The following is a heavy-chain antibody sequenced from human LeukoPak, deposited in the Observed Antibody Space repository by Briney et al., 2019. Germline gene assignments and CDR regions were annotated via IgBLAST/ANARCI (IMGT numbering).Heavy chain of an antibody. Sequence: SETLSLTCTVSGGSISSYYWSWIRQPPGKGLEWIGYIYYSGSTNYNPSLKSRVTISVDTSKNQFSLKLSSVTAADTAVYYCARGPYDFWSGYYFDYWGQGTLVTVSS. CDR1: GGSISSYY. D-gene: IGHD3-3*01. V-gene: IGHV4-59*01. CDR2: IYYSGST. CDR3: ARGPYDFWSGYYFDY. J-gene: IGHJ4*02.